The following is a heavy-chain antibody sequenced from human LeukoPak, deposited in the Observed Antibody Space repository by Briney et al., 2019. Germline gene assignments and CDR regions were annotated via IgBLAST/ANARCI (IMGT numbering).Heavy chain of an antibody. CDR3: ARENDAFDI. Sequence: SETLSLTCTVSGGSVSSGSYYWNWIRQPPGKGLEWIGYIYYSGSTNHNPSLKSRVTISVDTSKHQFSLKLSSVTAADSAVYYCARENDAFDIWGQGTMVTVSS. J-gene: IGHJ3*02. CDR1: GGSVSSGSYY. CDR2: IYYSGST. V-gene: IGHV4-61*01.